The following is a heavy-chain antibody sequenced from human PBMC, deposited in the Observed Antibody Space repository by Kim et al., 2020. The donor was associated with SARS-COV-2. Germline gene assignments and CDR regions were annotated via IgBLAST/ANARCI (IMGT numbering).Heavy chain of an antibody. D-gene: IGHD3-16*01. CDR1: GYTFTRYG. J-gene: IGHJ6*02. Sequence: ASVNVSCKASGYTFTRYGISWVRQAPGQGLEWMGWISAYNGNTNNAQTLQGRVTMTTDTSTSTVYMELRSLRSDDTAVYYCARWVFGGVSYGMDVWGQGTTVTVSS. V-gene: IGHV1-18*04. CDR3: ARWVFGGVSYGMDV. CDR2: ISAYNGNT.